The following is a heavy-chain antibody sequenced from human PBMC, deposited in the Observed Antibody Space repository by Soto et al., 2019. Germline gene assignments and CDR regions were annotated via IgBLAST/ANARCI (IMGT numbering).Heavy chain of an antibody. CDR1: GFTFSNAW. CDR3: TTDFFIDPVTIEFYN. Sequence: GGSLRLSCAASGFTFSNAWINWVRQAPGKGLEWVGRVKSKNDGGTTDFAAPVKGRFAISRDDSKNMVYLEMNNLQTEDTAIYYCTTDFFIDPVTIEFYNWCHENLLTISS. V-gene: IGHV3-15*07. CDR2: VKSKNDGGTT. D-gene: IGHD4-17*01. J-gene: IGHJ4*01.